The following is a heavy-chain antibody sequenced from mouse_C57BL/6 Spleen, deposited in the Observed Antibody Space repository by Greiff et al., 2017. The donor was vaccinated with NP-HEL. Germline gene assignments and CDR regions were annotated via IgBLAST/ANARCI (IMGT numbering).Heavy chain of an antibody. J-gene: IGHJ1*03. D-gene: IGHD1-1*01. CDR1: GYTFTSYW. Sequence: QVQLQQPGAELVRPGSSVKLSCKASGYTFTSYWMHWVKQRPIQGLEWIGNIDPSDSETHYNQKFKDKATLTVDKSSSTAYMQLSSLTSEDSSVYYCARGHYYGSSYVGWYFDVWGTGTTVTVSS. CDR3: ARGHYYGSSYVGWYFDV. CDR2: IDPSDSET. V-gene: IGHV1-52*01.